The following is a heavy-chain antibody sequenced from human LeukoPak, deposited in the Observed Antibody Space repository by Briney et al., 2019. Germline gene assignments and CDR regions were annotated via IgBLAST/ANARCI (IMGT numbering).Heavy chain of an antibody. CDR1: GLTFSDYW. V-gene: IGHV3-7*01. CDR2: IKPDGGHQ. J-gene: IGHJ4*02. D-gene: IGHD5-18*01. CDR3: VREARGYHYTYFDY. Sequence: GGSLRLSCAASGLTFSDYWMSWVRQAPGKGLEWVANIKPDGGHQNYVDSVKGRFTISRDNAKNSLYLQMNSLRAEDTAIYYCVREARGYHYTYFDYWGQGTLVTVSS.